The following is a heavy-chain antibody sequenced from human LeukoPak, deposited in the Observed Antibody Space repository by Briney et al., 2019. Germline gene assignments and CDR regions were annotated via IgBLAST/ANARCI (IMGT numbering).Heavy chain of an antibody. CDR3: ASVISMVRGVTYYFDY. CDR1: GYTFTSYA. V-gene: IGHV1-3*01. CDR2: INAGNGNT. Sequence: ASVKVSCKASGYTFTSYAMHWVRQAPGQRLEWMGWINAGNGNTKYSQKFQGRVTITRDTSASTAYMELSSLRSEDTAVYYCASVISMVRGVTYYFDYWGQGTLVTVSS. D-gene: IGHD3-10*01. J-gene: IGHJ4*02.